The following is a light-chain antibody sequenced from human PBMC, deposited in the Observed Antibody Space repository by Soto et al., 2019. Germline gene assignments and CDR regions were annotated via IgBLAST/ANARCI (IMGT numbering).Light chain of an antibody. V-gene: IGKV1-6*01. J-gene: IGKJ4*01. CDR3: QQGYSIHALT. CDR2: AAS. Sequence: AIQMTQSPSSLSASVGDRVTITCRASQDIRNDLGWYQQKPGKAPKLLIYAASSLQTGVPSRFSGSGSGTDFTLTITYVQPEDFATYYCQQGYSIHALTFGGGTKLELK. CDR1: QDIRND.